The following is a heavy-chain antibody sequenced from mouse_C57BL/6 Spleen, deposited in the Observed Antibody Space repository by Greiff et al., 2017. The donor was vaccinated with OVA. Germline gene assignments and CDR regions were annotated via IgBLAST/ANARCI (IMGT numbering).Heavy chain of an antibody. D-gene: IGHD1-1*01. Sequence: QVQLQQPGAELVKPGASVKLSCKASGYTFTSYWMQWVKQRPGHGLEWIGEIDPSDSYTNYNQKFKGKATLTVDTSSSTAYMQLSSLTSADSAVYYCARPYGSLDYWGQGTTLTVSS. CDR2: IDPSDSYT. J-gene: IGHJ2*01. V-gene: IGHV1-50*01. CDR3: ARPYGSLDY. CDR1: GYTFTSYW.